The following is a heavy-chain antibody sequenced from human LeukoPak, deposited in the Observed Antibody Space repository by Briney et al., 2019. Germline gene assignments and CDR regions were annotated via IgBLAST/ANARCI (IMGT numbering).Heavy chain of an antibody. CDR2: INHSGST. CDR3: ARLEGMVRGVIIKTYYYYGMDV. Sequence: SETLSLTCAVYGWSFSGYYWSWIRQPPGKGLEWIGEINHSGSTNYNPSLKSRVTISVDTSKNQFSLKLSSVPAADPAVYYCARLEGMVRGVIIKTYYYYGMDVWGQGTTVTVSS. D-gene: IGHD3-10*01. V-gene: IGHV4-34*01. J-gene: IGHJ6*02. CDR1: GWSFSGYY.